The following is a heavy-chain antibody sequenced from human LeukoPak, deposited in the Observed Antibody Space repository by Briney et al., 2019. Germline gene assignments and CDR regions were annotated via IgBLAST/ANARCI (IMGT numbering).Heavy chain of an antibody. Sequence: PGGSLRLSCAASGFTFSNYWMTWVRQAPGKGLEWVASIKQDGSEKYYVDSVKGRFTISRDNAKNSLFLQMNSLRAEDTAVYYCARDSSDFWSYYYDCWGQGTLVTVSS. D-gene: IGHD3-3*01. CDR2: IKQDGSEK. J-gene: IGHJ4*02. CDR3: ARDSSDFWSYYYDC. V-gene: IGHV3-7*01. CDR1: GFTFSNYW.